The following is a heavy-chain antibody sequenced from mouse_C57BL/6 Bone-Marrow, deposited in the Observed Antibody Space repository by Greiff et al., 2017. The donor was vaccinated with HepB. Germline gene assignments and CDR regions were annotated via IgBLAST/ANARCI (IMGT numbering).Heavy chain of an antibody. J-gene: IGHJ1*03. CDR2: IDPSDSYT. V-gene: IGHV1-59*01. CDR1: GYTFTSYW. Sequence: QVQLKQPGAELVRPGTSVKLSCKASGYTFTSYWMHWVKQRPGQGLEWIGVIDPSDSYTNYNQKFKGKATLTVDTSSSTAYMQLSSLTSEDSAVYYCARAGVWGTGTTVTVSS. CDR3: ARAGV.